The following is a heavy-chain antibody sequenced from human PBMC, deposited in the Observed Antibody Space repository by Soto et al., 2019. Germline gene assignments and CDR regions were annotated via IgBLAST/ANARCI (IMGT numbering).Heavy chain of an antibody. CDR2: ISYDGSNK. Sequence: GGSLRLSCAASGFTFSSYAIHWVRQAPGKGLEWVAVISYDGSNKYYADSVKGRFTISRDNSKNTLYLQMNSLRAEDTAVYYCARGAKDAFDIWGQGTMVTVSS. V-gene: IGHV3-30-3*01. CDR3: ARGAKDAFDI. CDR1: GFTFSSYA. J-gene: IGHJ3*02.